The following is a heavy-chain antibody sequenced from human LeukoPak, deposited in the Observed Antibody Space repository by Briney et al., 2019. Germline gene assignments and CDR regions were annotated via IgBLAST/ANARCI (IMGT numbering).Heavy chain of an antibody. CDR2: ISSSSSYI. V-gene: IGHV3-21*01. Sequence: GGSLRFSCAASGFTFSSYSMNWVRQAPGKGLEWVSSISSSSSYIYYADSVKGRFTISRDNAKNSLYLQMNSLRAEDTAVYYCAREGYSSSYFDYWGQGTLVTVSS. D-gene: IGHD6-6*01. J-gene: IGHJ4*02. CDR1: GFTFSSYS. CDR3: AREGYSSSYFDY.